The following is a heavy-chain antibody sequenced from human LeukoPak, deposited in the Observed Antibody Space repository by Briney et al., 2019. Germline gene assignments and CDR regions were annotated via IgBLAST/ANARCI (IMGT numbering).Heavy chain of an antibody. CDR3: ARDVEPDAFDI. V-gene: IGHV3-48*04. CDR2: VSSSGRSV. J-gene: IGHJ3*02. Sequence: GGSLRLSCAASGFTFSSYSMNWVRQAPGKGLEWVSFVSSSGRSVSYADSVKGRFTISRDNAKNSVYLQMNSLIAEDTAVYYCARDVEPDAFDIWGQGTMVTVSS. CDR1: GFTFSSYS. D-gene: IGHD1-14*01.